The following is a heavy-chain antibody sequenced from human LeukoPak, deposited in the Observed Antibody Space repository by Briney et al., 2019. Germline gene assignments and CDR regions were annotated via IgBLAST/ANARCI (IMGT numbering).Heavy chain of an antibody. D-gene: IGHD3-10*01. Sequence: GGSLRLSCAASGFSVSTNYMSWVRQAPGKGLEWVSVIDSGDRTYYADSVKGRSTISRDNSKNAIYLQMKSLRAEDTAVYYCARGSNFRGVPFLDYWAQGTLVTVSS. CDR3: ARGSNFRGVPFLDY. J-gene: IGHJ4*02. V-gene: IGHV3-53*01. CDR1: GFSVSTNY. CDR2: IDSGDRT.